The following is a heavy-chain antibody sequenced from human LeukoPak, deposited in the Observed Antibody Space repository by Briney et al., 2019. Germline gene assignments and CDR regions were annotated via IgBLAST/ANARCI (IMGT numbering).Heavy chain of an antibody. J-gene: IGHJ4*02. V-gene: IGHV3-15*01. CDR1: GFTFSNAW. CDR2: IKSKADGGTT. D-gene: IGHD3/OR15-3a*01. Sequence: GGSLRLSCAASGFTFSNAWMTWVRQAPGKGLEWVGRIKSKADGGTTEYAAPVQGRFTISRDDSKNTLYLQMNSLKTEDTALNLCTTWTSHWGQGTLVTVSS. CDR3: TTWTSH.